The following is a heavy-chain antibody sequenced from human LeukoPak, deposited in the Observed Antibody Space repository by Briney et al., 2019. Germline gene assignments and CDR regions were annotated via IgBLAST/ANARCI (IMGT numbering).Heavy chain of an antibody. CDR2: INPNSGAT. J-gene: IGHJ6*02. CDR1: GYTFTAYY. Sequence: ASVRVSCKASGYTFTAYYMHWVRQAPEQGLEWLGWINPNSGATNYAQNFQGRVSMTADTSISTAYLDLSRLRSDDSAVYYCARDPIVQAGYYYGMDVWGQGTTVTVSS. CDR3: ARDPIVQAGYYYGMDV. D-gene: IGHD2-8*01. V-gene: IGHV1-2*02.